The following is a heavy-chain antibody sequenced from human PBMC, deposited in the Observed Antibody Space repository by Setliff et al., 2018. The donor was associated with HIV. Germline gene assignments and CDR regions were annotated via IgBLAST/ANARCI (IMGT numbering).Heavy chain of an antibody. D-gene: IGHD3-10*01. CDR3: ARSVIGYYYYGMDV. Sequence: GGSLRLSCAASGFTFSNYGMHWVRQAAGKGLEWVSAIGAAGDTYYPGSVKGRFTISRENAKNSLYLQMNSLRAEDTAVYYCARSVIGYYYYGMDVWGQGTLVTGS. V-gene: IGHV3-13*01. CDR2: IGAAGDT. CDR1: GFTFSNYG. J-gene: IGHJ6*02.